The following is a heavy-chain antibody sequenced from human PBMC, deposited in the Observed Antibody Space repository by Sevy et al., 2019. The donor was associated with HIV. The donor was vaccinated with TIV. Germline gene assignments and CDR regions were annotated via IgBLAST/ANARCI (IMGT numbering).Heavy chain of an antibody. CDR2: IYHSGST. CDR3: AGGYCSSTSGYGGYYYYGMDV. V-gene: IGHV4-38-2*02. CDR1: GYSISSGYY. Sequence: SETLSLTCTVSGYSISSGYYWGWIRQPPGKGLEWIGSIYHSGSTYYNPSLKSRVTISVDTSKNQFSLKLSSVTAADTAVYYCAGGYCSSTSGYGGYYYYGMDVWGQGTTVTVSS. J-gene: IGHJ6*02. D-gene: IGHD2-2*01.